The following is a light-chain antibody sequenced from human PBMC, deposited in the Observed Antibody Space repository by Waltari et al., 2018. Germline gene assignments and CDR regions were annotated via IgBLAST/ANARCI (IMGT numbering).Light chain of an antibody. CDR2: YDS. V-gene: IGLV3-21*04. CDR1: NIGSKS. J-gene: IGLJ2*01. Sequence: SYVVTQSPSVSVAPGETARITCGGDNIGSKSVRWYPQRPGQAPVLVISYDSDRPSGIPERFSGSNSGNTATLTISWVEDEDEADYYCLVWHSTIDHQGVFGGGTKLTVL. CDR3: LVWHSTIDHQGV.